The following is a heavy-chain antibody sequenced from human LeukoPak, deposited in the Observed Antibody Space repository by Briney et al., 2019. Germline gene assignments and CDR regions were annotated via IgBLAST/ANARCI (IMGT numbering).Heavy chain of an antibody. CDR3: ARHFYFSSSWYGDY. CDR1: GYTFTSYW. J-gene: IGHJ4*02. CDR2: IHPGDSDT. V-gene: IGHV5-51*01. Sequence: GASLQISCKCSGYTFTSYWIGGGRQLPGKVLECMGIIHPGDSDTRYSPSFQGQVPISADKSINTAYLQWSSLKASDTAMYYCARHFYFSSSWYGDYWGQGTLVTVSS. D-gene: IGHD6-13*01.